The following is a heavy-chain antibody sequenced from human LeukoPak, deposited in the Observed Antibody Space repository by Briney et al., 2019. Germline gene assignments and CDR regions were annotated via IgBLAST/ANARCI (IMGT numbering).Heavy chain of an antibody. J-gene: IGHJ3*02. CDR3: ARDTYYYDTLDAFDI. Sequence: GGSLRLSCAASGFTFSNAWMSWVRQAPGKGLEWVGRFKNKTDGGTTDYGAPVKGRFTISRDNAKNSLYLQMNSLRDEDTAVYYCARDTYYYDTLDAFDIWGQGTMVTVSS. CDR1: GFTFSNAW. V-gene: IGHV3-15*01. CDR2: FKNKTDGGTT. D-gene: IGHD3-22*01.